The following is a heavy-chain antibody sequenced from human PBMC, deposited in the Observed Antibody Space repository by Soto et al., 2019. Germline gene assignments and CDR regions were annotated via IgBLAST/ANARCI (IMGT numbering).Heavy chain of an antibody. CDR2: SSSSSSTI. Sequence: HPXRCLRLACLAARFTSSSTLMDWVRQAPGKGLEWVSYSSSSSSTIYYADSVKGRVTIYRDNVKNSLSLEMNRLGDQETGLYYCARPSVTGVVHNWFDNWGQGTLVTVSS. J-gene: IGHJ5*02. V-gene: IGHV3-48*02. CDR3: ARPSVTGVVHNWFDN. D-gene: IGHD3-3*01. CDR1: RFTSSSTL.